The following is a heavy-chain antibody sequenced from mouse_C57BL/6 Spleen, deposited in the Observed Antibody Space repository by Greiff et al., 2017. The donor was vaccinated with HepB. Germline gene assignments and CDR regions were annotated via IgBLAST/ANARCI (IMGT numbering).Heavy chain of an antibody. D-gene: IGHD1-1*01. CDR2: IYPGDGDT. CDR3: ARLYYGSSYPFDY. CDR1: GYAFSSYW. J-gene: IGHJ2*01. Sequence: QVQLQQSGAELVKPGASVKISCKASGYAFSSYWMNWVKQRPGKGLEWIGQIYPGDGDTNYNGKFKGKATLTADKSSSTAYMQLSSLTSEDSAVYFCARLYYGSSYPFDYWGQGTTLTVSS. V-gene: IGHV1-80*01.